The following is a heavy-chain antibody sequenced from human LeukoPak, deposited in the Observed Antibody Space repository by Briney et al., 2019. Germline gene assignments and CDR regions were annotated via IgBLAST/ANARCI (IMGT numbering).Heavy chain of an antibody. J-gene: IGHJ4*02. CDR3: ARGHRYCSGGSCYDY. V-gene: IGHV4-59*08. CDR2: IYYSGST. Sequence: SETLSLTCTVSGGSISSYYWSWIRQPPGRGLEWIGYIYYSGSTNYNPSLKSRVTISVDTSKNQFSLKLSSVTAADTAVYYCARGHRYCSGGSCYDYWGQGTLVTVSS. D-gene: IGHD2-15*01. CDR1: GGSISSYY.